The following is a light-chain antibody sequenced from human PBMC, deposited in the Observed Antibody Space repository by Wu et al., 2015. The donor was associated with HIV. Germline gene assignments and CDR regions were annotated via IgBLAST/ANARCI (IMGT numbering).Light chain of an antibody. V-gene: IGKV3-20*01. Sequence: EIVLTQSPGTLSLSPGERATLSCRASQSVTRYLAWYQQKPGQAPRLLIFRASSRASGIPDRFSGSGSGTDFTLTISRLEPEDFAVYYCQQYTDSTPNYTFGQGTKLEIK. CDR1: QSVTRY. J-gene: IGKJ2*01. CDR2: RAS. CDR3: QQYTDSTPNYT.